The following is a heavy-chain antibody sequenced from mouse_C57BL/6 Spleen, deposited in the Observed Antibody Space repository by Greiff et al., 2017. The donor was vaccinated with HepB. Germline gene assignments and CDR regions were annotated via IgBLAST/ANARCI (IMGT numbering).Heavy chain of an antibody. D-gene: IGHD4-1*01. V-gene: IGHV6-6*01. CDR3: TRGLGRRNYFDY. Sequence: EVQLVESGGGLVQPGGSMKLSCAASGFTFSDAWMDWVRQSPEKGLEWVAEIRNKANNHATYYAESVKGRFTISRDDSKSSVYLQMNSLRAEDTGIYYCTRGLGRRNYFDYWGQGTTLTVSS. CDR2: IRNKANNHAT. CDR1: GFTFSDAW. J-gene: IGHJ2*01.